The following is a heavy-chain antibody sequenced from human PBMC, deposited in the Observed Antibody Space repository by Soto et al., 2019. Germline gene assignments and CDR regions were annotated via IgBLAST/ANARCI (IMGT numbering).Heavy chain of an antibody. CDR3: AKARSPKTPTVTTFRIPNLPSAI. CDR2: ISGSGGST. J-gene: IGHJ4*02. D-gene: IGHD4-17*01. Sequence: GGSLRLSCAASGFTFSSYAMSWVRQAPGKGLEWVSAISGSGGSTYYADSVKGRFTISRDNSKNTLYLQMNSLRAEDTAVYYCAKARSPKTPTVTTFRIPNLPSAIWGQGTLVTVSS. V-gene: IGHV3-23*01. CDR1: GFTFSSYA.